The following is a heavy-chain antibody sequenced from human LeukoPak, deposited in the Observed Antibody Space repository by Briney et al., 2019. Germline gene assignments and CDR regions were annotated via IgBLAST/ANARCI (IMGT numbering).Heavy chain of an antibody. Sequence: GRSLRLSCAASGFTFSSYGMHWVRQAPGKGLGWVAVISYDGSNKYYADSVKGRFTISRDNSKNTLYLQMNSLRAEDTAVYYCAKVLGSGWSPDYWGQGTLVTVSS. CDR3: AKVLGSGWSPDY. V-gene: IGHV3-30*18. CDR1: GFTFSSYG. D-gene: IGHD6-19*01. CDR2: ISYDGSNK. J-gene: IGHJ4*02.